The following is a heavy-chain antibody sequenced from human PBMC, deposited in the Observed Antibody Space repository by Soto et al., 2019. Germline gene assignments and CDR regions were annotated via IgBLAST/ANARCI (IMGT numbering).Heavy chain of an antibody. Sequence: ASVKVSCKASGYTFTSYAMHWVRQAPGQRLEWMGWINAGNGNTKYSQKFQGRVTITRDTSASTAYMELSSLRSEDTAVYYCARDYSSGWYVGGDYFDYWGQGTLVTVYS. CDR1: GYTFTSYA. V-gene: IGHV1-3*01. J-gene: IGHJ4*02. CDR3: ARDYSSGWYVGGDYFDY. D-gene: IGHD6-19*01. CDR2: INAGNGNT.